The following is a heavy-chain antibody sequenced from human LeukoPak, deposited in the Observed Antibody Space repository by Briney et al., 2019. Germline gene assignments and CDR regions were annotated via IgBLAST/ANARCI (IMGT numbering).Heavy chain of an antibody. D-gene: IGHD1-26*01. J-gene: IGHJ4*02. CDR2: ISGSGGST. CDR1: GFTFSSYA. V-gene: IGHV3-23*01. Sequence: GGSLRLSCAASGFTFSSYAMSWVRQAPGKGLEWVSAISGSGGSTYYADSVKGRFTISRDNSKNTPYLQMNSLRAEDTAVYYCAKDEGALRRVGATHFDYWGQGTLVTVSS. CDR3: AKDEGALRRVGATHFDY.